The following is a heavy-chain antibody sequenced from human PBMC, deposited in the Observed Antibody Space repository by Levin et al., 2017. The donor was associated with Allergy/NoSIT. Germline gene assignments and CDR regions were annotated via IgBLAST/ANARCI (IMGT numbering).Heavy chain of an antibody. Sequence: ASVKVSCKASGFIFADSYIHWVRQTPGQGLEWMGWVYPKSGGTTYAQKFQGWVTMTRDMSITTAYMELNRLSSDDTAIYYCARSAVKKWDLPTSLGMDVWGRGTTVAVSS. CDR1: GFIFADSY. D-gene: IGHD1-26*01. V-gene: IGHV1-2*04. CDR3: ARSAVKKWDLPTSLGMDV. CDR2: VYPKSGGT. J-gene: IGHJ6*02.